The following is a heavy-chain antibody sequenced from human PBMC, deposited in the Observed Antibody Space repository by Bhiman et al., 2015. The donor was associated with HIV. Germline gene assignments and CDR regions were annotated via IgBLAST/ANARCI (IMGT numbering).Heavy chain of an antibody. V-gene: IGHV3-43*01. D-gene: IGHD6-13*01. CDR1: GFTFDDYT. J-gene: IGHJ6*03. CDR3: AREARSIAAIDYMDV. Sequence: EVQLVESGGVVVQPGGSLRLSCAASGFTFDDYTMHWVRQAPGKGLEWVSLISWDGGSTYYADSVEGRFTISRDNAKNSLYLQMNSLRAEDTAVYYCAREARSIAAIDYMDVWGKGTTVTVSS. CDR2: ISWDGGST.